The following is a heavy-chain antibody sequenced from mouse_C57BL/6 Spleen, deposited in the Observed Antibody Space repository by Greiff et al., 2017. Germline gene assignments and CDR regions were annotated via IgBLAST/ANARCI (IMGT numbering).Heavy chain of an antibody. Sequence: DVQLVESGGGLVKPGGSLKLSCAASGFTFSDYGMHWVRQAPEKGLEWVAYISSGSSTIYYADTVKGRFTISRDNAKNTLFLQMTSLRSEDTAMYYCARSGSSPAWFAYWGQGTLVTVSA. V-gene: IGHV5-17*01. CDR3: ARSGSSPAWFAY. CDR2: ISSGSSTI. J-gene: IGHJ3*01. D-gene: IGHD1-1*01. CDR1: GFTFSDYG.